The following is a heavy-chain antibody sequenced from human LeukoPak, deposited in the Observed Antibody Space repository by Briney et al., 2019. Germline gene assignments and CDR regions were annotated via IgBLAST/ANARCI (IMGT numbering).Heavy chain of an antibody. J-gene: IGHJ4*02. CDR3: ASLHSSGPQGVDY. Sequence: PSETLSLTCAVYGGSFRGYYWSWIRQPPGKGLEWIGEINHSENTNYNPSLKSRVTISVDTSKNQFSLKLSSVTAADTAVYFCASLHSSGPQGVDYWGQGTLVTVSS. D-gene: IGHD6-25*01. CDR1: GGSFRGYY. CDR2: INHSENT. V-gene: IGHV4-34*01.